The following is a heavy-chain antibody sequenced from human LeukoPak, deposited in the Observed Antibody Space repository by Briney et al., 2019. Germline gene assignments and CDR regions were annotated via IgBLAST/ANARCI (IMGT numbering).Heavy chain of an antibody. V-gene: IGHV3-48*01. CDR1: GFTFSSYS. D-gene: IGHD3-10*01. J-gene: IGHJ4*02. CDR3: ARGLYGSGSYTFDY. Sequence: GGSLRLSCAASGFTFSSYSMNWVRQAPGKGLEWVSYISSSSSIRYYADSVKGRFTISRDNAKNSLYLQMNSLRAEDTAVYYCARGLYGSGSYTFDYWGQGTLVTVSS. CDR2: ISSSSSIR.